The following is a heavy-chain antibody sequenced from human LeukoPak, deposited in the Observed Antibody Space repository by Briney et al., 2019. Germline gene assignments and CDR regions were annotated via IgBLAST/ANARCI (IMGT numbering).Heavy chain of an antibody. CDR3: VSFYETY. Sequence: GGSLRLSCAASGNYWMHWVRQAPGKGLVWVSHINSDGSWISYADSVKGRFTISKDNAKNTVYLQMNSLRAEDTAVYYCVSFYETYWGRGTLVTVSS. V-gene: IGHV3-74*01. J-gene: IGHJ4*02. CDR2: INSDGSWI. CDR1: GNYW. D-gene: IGHD2/OR15-2a*01.